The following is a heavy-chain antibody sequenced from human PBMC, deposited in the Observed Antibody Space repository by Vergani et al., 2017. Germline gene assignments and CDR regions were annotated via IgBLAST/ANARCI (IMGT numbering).Heavy chain of an antibody. D-gene: IGHD2-21*01. V-gene: IGHV7-4-1*02. CDR3: AREGGPHSI. CDR1: GYTFNTYA. Sequence: QVLVVQSGSEFKKPGASVKVSCKTSGYTFNTYAICWLRQAPGQGLEWMGWINTNNGDPTYDQDFTGRFIFSLDTSASTAYLEINNLKPEDTAFYYCAREGGPHSIWGQGTLVTVSS. CDR2: INTNNGDP. J-gene: IGHJ4*03.